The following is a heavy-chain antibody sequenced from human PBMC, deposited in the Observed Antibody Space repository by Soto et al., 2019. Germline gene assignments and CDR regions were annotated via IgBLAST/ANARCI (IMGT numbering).Heavy chain of an antibody. V-gene: IGHV4-61*01. CDR3: SSMTTVPTFDY. CDR2: ISYSGRT. CDR1: GGYGTNSSYY. J-gene: IGHJ4*02. D-gene: IGHD4-17*01. Sequence: SEILSLTCTVSGGYGTNSSYYWSWIRQPPGKGLEWIGSISYSGRTYYNPSLKSRVTISLDTSKNQFSLKLSSVIAADTALYYCSSMTTVPTFDYWGQGSLVTVSS.